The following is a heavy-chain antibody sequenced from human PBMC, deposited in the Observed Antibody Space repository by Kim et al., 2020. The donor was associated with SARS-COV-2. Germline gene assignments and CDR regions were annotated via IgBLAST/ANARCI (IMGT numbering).Heavy chain of an antibody. D-gene: IGHD3-9*01. J-gene: IGHJ4*02. CDR3: ARDFRYFDWLFSYYFDY. Sequence: VKGRFTISRDNSKNTLYLQMNSLRAEDTAVYYCARDFRYFDWLFSYYFDYWGQGTLVTVSS. V-gene: IGHV3-30*07.